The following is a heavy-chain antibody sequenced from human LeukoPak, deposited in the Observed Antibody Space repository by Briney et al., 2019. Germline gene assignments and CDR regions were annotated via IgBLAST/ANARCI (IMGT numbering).Heavy chain of an antibody. CDR1: GGSIRGYY. Sequence: PSETLSLTCTVSGGSIRGYYWSWIRKPAGKALEWIGRIYTGGSTDYNPSLKSRVTMSVDTSNNQFSLKLSSVTAADSAMYYCARTQYYYYMDVWGKGTTVTVSS. CDR2: IYTGGST. J-gene: IGHJ6*03. V-gene: IGHV4-4*07. CDR3: ARTQYYYYMDV.